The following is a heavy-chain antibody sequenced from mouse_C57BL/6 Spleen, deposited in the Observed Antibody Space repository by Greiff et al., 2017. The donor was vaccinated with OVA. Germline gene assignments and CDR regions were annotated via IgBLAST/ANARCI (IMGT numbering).Heavy chain of an antibody. J-gene: IGHJ2*01. CDR2: IHPNSGST. Sequence: QVQLQQPGAELVKPGASVKLSCKASGCTFTSYWMHWVKQRPGQGLEWIGMIHPNSGSTNYNEKFKSKATLTVDKSSSTAYMQLSSLTSEDSAVYYCAYTRITTVVSYYFDYWGQGTTLTVSS. CDR1: GCTFTSYW. CDR3: AYTRITTVVSYYFDY. D-gene: IGHD1-1*01. V-gene: IGHV1-64*01.